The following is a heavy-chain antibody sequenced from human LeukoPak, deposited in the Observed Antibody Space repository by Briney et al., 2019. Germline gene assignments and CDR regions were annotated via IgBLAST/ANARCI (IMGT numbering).Heavy chain of an antibody. Sequence: PGGSLRLSCAASGFTLSKYWMTWVRQAPGKGLEWVANIKKDGSEKYYVDSVKGRFTISRDSAKNSLYLQMNSLRVEDTAVYYCARDEGGREDYWGQGTLVTVSS. CDR2: IKKDGSEK. CDR3: ARDEGGREDY. J-gene: IGHJ4*02. CDR1: GFTLSKYW. V-gene: IGHV3-7*01. D-gene: IGHD3-16*01.